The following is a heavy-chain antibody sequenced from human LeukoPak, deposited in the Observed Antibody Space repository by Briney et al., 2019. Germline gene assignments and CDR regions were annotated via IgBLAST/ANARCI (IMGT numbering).Heavy chain of an antibody. V-gene: IGHV4-59*08. J-gene: IGHJ4*02. Sequence: SETLSLTCTVSGGSISNYYWSWIRQPPGKGLEWIGHIYYSGATKYNPSLKSRITISVDTSKNQFSLMLSSVTATDTAVYYCARFGITVVRGGKYYFDYWGQGTLVTVSS. CDR2: IYYSGAT. CDR1: GGSISNYY. CDR3: ARFGITVVRGGKYYFDY. D-gene: IGHD3-10*01.